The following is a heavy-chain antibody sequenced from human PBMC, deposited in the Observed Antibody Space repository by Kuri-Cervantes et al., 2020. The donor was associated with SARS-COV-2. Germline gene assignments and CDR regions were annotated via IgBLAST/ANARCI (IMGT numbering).Heavy chain of an antibody. Sequence: ASVKVSCKASGGTFSSYAISWVRQAPGQGLEWMGIINPSGGSTSYAQEFQGRVTMTRNTSTSTVYMELSSLRSEDTAVYYCARVWAIYYDSSGYYDAFDIWGQGTMVTVSS. D-gene: IGHD3-22*01. CDR2: INPSGGST. J-gene: IGHJ3*02. V-gene: IGHV1-46*01. CDR3: ARVWAIYYDSSGYYDAFDI. CDR1: GGTFSSYA.